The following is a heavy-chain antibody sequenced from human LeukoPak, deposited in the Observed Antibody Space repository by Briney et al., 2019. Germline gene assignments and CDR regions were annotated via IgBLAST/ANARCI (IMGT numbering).Heavy chain of an antibody. V-gene: IGHV3-30*18. CDR2: ISYDGSNK. J-gene: IGHJ4*02. Sequence: GGSLRLSCAASGFTFSSYGMHWVRQAPGKGLEWVAVISYDGSNKYYADSVKGRFTISRDNSKNTLYLQMNSLRAEDTAAYYCAKRDFDYWGQGTLVTVSS. CDR3: AKRDFDY. CDR1: GFTFSSYG.